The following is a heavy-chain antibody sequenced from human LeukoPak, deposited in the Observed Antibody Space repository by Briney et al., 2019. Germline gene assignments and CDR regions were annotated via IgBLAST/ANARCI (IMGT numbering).Heavy chain of an antibody. CDR3: AKVQFNWGPIDY. Sequence: GGSLRLSCAASGFTFSSFAIRWVRQVPGKGLEWVSSIDGSGDKTHYPDSVRGRFTVSRDNSKNTLYLQMNSLRVEDTATYFCAKVQFNWGPIDYWGQGTPVIVSS. J-gene: IGHJ4*02. V-gene: IGHV3-23*01. D-gene: IGHD7-27*01. CDR2: IDGSGDKT. CDR1: GFTFSSFA.